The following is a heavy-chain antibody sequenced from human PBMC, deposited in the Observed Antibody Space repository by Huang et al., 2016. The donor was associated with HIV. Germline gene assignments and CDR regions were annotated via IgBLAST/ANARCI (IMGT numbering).Heavy chain of an antibody. J-gene: IGHJ4*02. CDR2: VSFRGRT. D-gene: IGHD2-8*01. Sequence: LLQESGPGLVKPSETLSLTCIVSGGSVNNDNYYWGWIRQPPGQGLELIGGVSFRGRTFTSPFLNVRVVMSIDTSNSHCSLTLMAVTAADSAMYYCARQTAPTNGVYNFFLRYWCPGSLVTVSS. CDR3: ARQTAPTNGVYNFFLRY. V-gene: IGHV4-39*01. CDR1: GGSVNNDNYY.